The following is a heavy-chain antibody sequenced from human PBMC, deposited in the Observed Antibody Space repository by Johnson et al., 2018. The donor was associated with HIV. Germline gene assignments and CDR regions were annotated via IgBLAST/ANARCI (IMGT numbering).Heavy chain of an antibody. CDR1: RFTLSSYS. J-gene: IGHJ3*02. CDR2: ISYDGSNT. Sequence: VQLVVSGGALVRSGRSLRHSSAVSRFTLSSYSMHWVRQAPGKGLEWVAVISYDGSNTYYADSVKGRFPISRDNSKNTIYLQMNSLKTEDKAVYYCARERGEYFSHVFDMWGQGTTVTVSS. CDR3: ARERGEYFSHVFDM. V-gene: IGHV3-30*04. D-gene: IGHD2/OR15-2a*01.